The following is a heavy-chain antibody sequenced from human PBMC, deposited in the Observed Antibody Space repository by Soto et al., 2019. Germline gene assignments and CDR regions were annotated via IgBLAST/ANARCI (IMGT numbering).Heavy chain of an antibody. CDR2: IDNAGTDS. J-gene: IGHJ6*04. Sequence: EVQLVESGGGLVQPGGSLRLSCAASGFTLSGRSMHWVRQAPGKGLVWVSGIDNAGTDSTYADSVKGRFTSSRDNDKNMLYLQMNCLGVEDTAVYYCTVAWLGPDVLGKGTTVTVSS. CDR3: TVAWLGPDV. CDR1: GFTLSGRS. V-gene: IGHV3-74*01. D-gene: IGHD2-21*01.